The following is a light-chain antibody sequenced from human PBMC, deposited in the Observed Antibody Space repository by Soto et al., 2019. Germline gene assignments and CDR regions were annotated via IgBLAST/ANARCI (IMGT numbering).Light chain of an antibody. J-gene: IGKJ3*01. V-gene: IGKV1-39*01. CDR2: AVS. CDR3: QQSYSPLFT. CDR1: QSISSY. Sequence: DIQMTQSPSSLSASVGDRVTMTCWASQSISSYLNWYQQKPGKAPKALIFAVSSLQSGVPSRFSGSGSGTEFTLTITNLQPEDFATYYCQQSYSPLFTFGPGTKVEIK.